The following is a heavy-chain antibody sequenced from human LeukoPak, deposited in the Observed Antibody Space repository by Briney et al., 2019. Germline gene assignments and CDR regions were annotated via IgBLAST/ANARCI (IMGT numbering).Heavy chain of an antibody. Sequence: ASVKVSCKASGGTFSSYGISWVRQAPGQGLEWMGWVSAYNGNTNYAQKLQGRVTMTTDTSTSTAYMELRSLRSDDTAVYYCARDVAASGIQGYWGQGTLVTVSS. D-gene: IGHD3-10*01. CDR3: ARDVAASGIQGY. J-gene: IGHJ4*02. CDR2: VSAYNGNT. V-gene: IGHV1-18*01. CDR1: GGTFSSYG.